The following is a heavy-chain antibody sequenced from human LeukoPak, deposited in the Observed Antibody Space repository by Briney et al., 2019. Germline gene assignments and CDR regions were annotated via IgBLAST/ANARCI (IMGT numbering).Heavy chain of an antibody. CDR2: VSHSGTT. V-gene: IGHV4-38-2*01. Sequence: SETLSLTCAVSGYSTSSGYNWGWIRQPPGKGLEWIATVSHSGTTYYNPSLQSRVTVSIDASNNQFSLKLTSVTAADTAIYYCARFGSTSGRGFDPWGQGTLVTVSS. D-gene: IGHD2-2*01. J-gene: IGHJ5*02. CDR1: GYSTSSGYN. CDR3: ARFGSTSGRGFDP.